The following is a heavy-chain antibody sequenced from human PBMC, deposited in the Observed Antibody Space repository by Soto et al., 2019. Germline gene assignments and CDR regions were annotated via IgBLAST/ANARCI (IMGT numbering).Heavy chain of an antibody. V-gene: IGHV3-21*01. D-gene: IGHD3-22*01. Sequence: GGSLRLSCAASGFTFSLYSMIWVRQAPGKGLEWVASITSSSSYIYYEDSLKGRFTISRDNAKNSLFLQLDSLRAEDTAVYFCVRARSTDSRPDYWGQGTLVTSPQ. CDR2: ITSSSSYI. J-gene: IGHJ4*02. CDR3: VRARSTDSRPDY. CDR1: GFTFSLYS.